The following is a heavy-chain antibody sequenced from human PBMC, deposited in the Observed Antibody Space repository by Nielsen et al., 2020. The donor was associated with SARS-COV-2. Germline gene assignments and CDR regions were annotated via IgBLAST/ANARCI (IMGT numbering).Heavy chain of an antibody. D-gene: IGHD3-3*01. Sequence: WIRQPPGKGLEWVSAISGSGGSTYYADSVKGRFTISRDNAKNSLYLQMNSLRAEDTAVYYCARSKSGRDFWSGYYPYYYYGMDVWGQGTTVTVSS. CDR3: ARSKSGRDFWSGYYPYYYYGMDV. V-gene: IGHV3-11*01. J-gene: IGHJ6*02. CDR2: ISGSGGST.